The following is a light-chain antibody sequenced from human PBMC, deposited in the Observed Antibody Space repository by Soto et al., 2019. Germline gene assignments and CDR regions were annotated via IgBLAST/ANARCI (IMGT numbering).Light chain of an antibody. CDR1: QSVSSKY. Sequence: EIVLTQSPGTLSLSPGERATLSCRASQSVSSKYLAWYQQKPGQAPRVLIYGTSIRASGVPERFSGGGSGTDFTLTITRLEPEDFAVYYCQQYNNWPITFGQGTRLEIK. V-gene: IGKV3-20*01. J-gene: IGKJ5*01. CDR2: GTS. CDR3: QQYNNWPIT.